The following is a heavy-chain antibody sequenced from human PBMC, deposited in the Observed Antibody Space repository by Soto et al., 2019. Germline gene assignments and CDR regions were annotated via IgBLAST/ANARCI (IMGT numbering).Heavy chain of an antibody. CDR1: GGTISSYY. CDR3: ATGRISRGLDV. CDR2: IYSRGTT. J-gene: IGHJ6*02. V-gene: IGHV4-59*12. Sequence: SETLSLTCIVSGGTISSYYWIWIRQPPGKGLEWIGYIYSRGTTSYNPSLKSRATILVDTSKNQFSLRLTSVTATDTAVYYCATGRISRGLDVWGQGTTVTVSS.